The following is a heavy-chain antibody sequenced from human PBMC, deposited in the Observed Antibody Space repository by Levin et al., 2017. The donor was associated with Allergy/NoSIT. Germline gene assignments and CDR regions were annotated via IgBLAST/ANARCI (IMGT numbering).Heavy chain of an antibody. CDR3: AAEESSG. CDR1: GFTFSSSG. D-gene: IGHD6-19*01. V-gene: IGHV3-30*03. Sequence: LSLTCAASGFTFSSSGMHWVRQAPGKGLVWVAVISYDGSNKYYADSVKARFTIPRDNYKNTLYLQMNSLSAEDTAVYYCAAEESSGWGQGTLVTVSS. J-gene: IGHJ4*02. CDR2: ISYDGSNK.